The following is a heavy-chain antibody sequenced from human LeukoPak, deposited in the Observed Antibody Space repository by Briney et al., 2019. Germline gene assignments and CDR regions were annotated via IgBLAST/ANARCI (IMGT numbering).Heavy chain of an antibody. CDR1: GGTFCIYA. V-gene: IGHV1-69*01. CDR2: IIPIFGTA. CDR3: AAALKYYDILVGTGSLFAY. J-gene: IGHJ4*01. Sequence: GSSVKLSCTASGGTFCIYAISWVRQAPGQGLEWMGGIIPIFGTANYAQKFQGRVTITADESTSTAYMELSSLRSEDTAVYYCAAALKYYDILVGTGSLFAYWG. D-gene: IGHD3-9*01.